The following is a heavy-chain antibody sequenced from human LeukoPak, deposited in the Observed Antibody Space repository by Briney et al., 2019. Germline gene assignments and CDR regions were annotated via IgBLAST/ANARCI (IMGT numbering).Heavy chain of an antibody. CDR3: ARGFGSNDAFDI. J-gene: IGHJ3*02. V-gene: IGHV1-8*01. CDR1: GYTFASYD. Sequence: ASVRISCKASGYTFASYDINWVRQDTGQGREWMGWMNTNSGNTGYAQKFQGRVTMTRNTSISTAYMELSILRSEDTAVYYCARGFGSNDAFDIWGQGTMVTVSS. CDR2: MNTNSGNT. D-gene: IGHD3-10*01.